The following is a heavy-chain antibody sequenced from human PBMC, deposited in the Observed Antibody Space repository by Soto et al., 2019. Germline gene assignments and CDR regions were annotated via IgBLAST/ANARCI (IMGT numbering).Heavy chain of an antibody. CDR3: ATSGGGYPGNY. CDR2: ISWNSGSI. CDR1: GFTFDDYA. V-gene: IGHV3-9*01. D-gene: IGHD1-1*01. Sequence: DVQLVESGGGLVQPGRSLRLSCAASGFTFDDYAMHWVRQAPGKGLEWVSGISWNSGSIGYADSVKGRFTISRDNAKNSLYLQMNSLRAEDTALYYCATSGGGYPGNYWGQGTLVTVSS. J-gene: IGHJ4*02.